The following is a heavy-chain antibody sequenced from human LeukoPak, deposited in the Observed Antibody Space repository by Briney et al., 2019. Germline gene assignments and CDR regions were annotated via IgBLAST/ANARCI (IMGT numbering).Heavy chain of an antibody. CDR1: GFTFSSYA. CDR3: ARDRRVATSRFDY. CDR2: ISYDGSNK. V-gene: IGHV3-30*04. D-gene: IGHD5-24*01. J-gene: IGHJ4*02. Sequence: GGSLRLSCAASGFTFSSYAMHWVRQAPGKGLEWVAVISYDGSNKYYADSVKGRFTISRDNSKNPLYLQMNSLRAEDTAVYYCARDRRVATSRFDYWGQGTLVTVSS.